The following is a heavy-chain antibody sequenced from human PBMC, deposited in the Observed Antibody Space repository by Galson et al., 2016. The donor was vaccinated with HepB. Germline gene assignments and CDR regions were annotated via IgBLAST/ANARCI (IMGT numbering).Heavy chain of an antibody. Sequence: SLRLSCATSGFTFSSYDMLWVRQVKGKRLEWVSGIGTAGDIIYPDSVKGRFSISRENATNSLHLQMINLRAEDTAVYFCARSPGRYYGSGTWAEYYFDYWGQGVLVTVSS. CDR2: IGTAGDI. J-gene: IGHJ4*02. D-gene: IGHD3-10*01. V-gene: IGHV3-13*01. CDR3: ARSPGRYYGSGTWAEYYFDY. CDR1: GFTFSSYD.